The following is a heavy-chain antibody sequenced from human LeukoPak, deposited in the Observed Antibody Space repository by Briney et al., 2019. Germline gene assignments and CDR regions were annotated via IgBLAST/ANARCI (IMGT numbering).Heavy chain of an antibody. J-gene: IGHJ4*02. CDR1: GFTFSSYA. CDR2: ESSNGGST. CDR3: ARDGGVFGGSWYGSDY. V-gene: IGHV3-64*02. D-gene: IGHD6-13*01. Sequence: PGGSLRLSCAASGFTFSSYAMHWVRQAPGKGLEYVSTESSNGGSTNYADFVEGRFTISRDNSKNTLYLQMGSLRAEDTAVYYCARDGGVFGGSWYGSDYWGQGTLVTVSS.